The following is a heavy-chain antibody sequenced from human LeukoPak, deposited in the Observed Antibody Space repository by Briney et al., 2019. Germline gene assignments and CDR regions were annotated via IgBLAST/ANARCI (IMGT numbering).Heavy chain of an antibody. CDR2: IYYSGST. J-gene: IGHJ2*01. Sequence: TSETLSLTCTVSGGSISSYYWSWIRQPPGKGLEWIGYIYYSGSTNYNPSLKSRVTISVDTSKNHFSLKLSSVTAADTAVYYCARQGGGFWYFDLWGRGTLVTVSS. D-gene: IGHD6-25*01. CDR3: ARQGGGFWYFDL. V-gene: IGHV4-59*08. CDR1: GGSISSYY.